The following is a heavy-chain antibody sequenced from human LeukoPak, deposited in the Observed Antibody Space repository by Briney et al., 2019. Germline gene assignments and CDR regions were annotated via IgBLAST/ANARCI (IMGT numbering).Heavy chain of an antibody. D-gene: IGHD1-26*01. J-gene: IGHJ4*02. V-gene: IGHV4-61*01. CDR1: GDSISGSSNYK. CDR2: IYYHGST. Sequence: PSDTLSLTCTVSGDSISGSSNYKRSWIRPPPGKGLEWIGYIYYHGSTNYNPSLRSRVTFSVDTSKNQFSLKLSSVSAADTAVYYCAGLSKWERGGYWGQGTLVTVSS. CDR3: AGLSKWERGGY.